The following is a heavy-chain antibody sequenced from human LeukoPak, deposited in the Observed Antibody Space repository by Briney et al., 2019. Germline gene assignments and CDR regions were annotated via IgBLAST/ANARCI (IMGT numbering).Heavy chain of an antibody. CDR3: ARKRVEDYVWGGYRYTPSPFDY. Sequence: SETLSLTCTVSGGSISSGGYYWSWIRQHPGKGLEWIGYIYYSGSTYYNPSLKSRVTISVDTSKNQFSLKLSSVTAADTAVYYCARKRVEDYVWGGYRYTPSPFDYWGQGTLVTVSS. V-gene: IGHV4-31*03. J-gene: IGHJ4*02. CDR1: GGSISSGGYY. CDR2: IYYSGST. D-gene: IGHD3-16*02.